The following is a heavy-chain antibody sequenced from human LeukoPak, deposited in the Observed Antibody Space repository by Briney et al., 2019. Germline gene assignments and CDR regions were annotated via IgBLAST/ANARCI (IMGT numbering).Heavy chain of an antibody. J-gene: IGHJ4*02. CDR2: IYYSGST. CDR1: GGSISSGDYY. V-gene: IGHV4-30-4*01. CDR3: ARGRKDIVVVPAAIFNY. Sequence: SQTLSLTCTVSGGSISSGDYYWSWIRQPPGKGLEWIGYIYYSGSTYYNPSLKSRVTISVDTSKNQFSLKLSSVTAADTAVYYCARGRKDIVVVPAAIFNYWGQGTLVTVSS. D-gene: IGHD2-2*01.